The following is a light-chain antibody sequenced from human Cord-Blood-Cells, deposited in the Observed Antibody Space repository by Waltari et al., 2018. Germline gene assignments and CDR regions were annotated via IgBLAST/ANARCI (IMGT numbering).Light chain of an antibody. V-gene: IGLV3-1*01. CDR2: QDS. CDR1: KLGDKY. CDR3: QAWDSSTVV. J-gene: IGLJ2*01. Sequence: SYELTQPPSVSVSPGQTASITCSGDKLGDKYACWYQQKPGQSPVLVIYQDSKRPSGLLEGFSGSNTGNTATLTISGTQAMDEADYYCQAWDSSTVVFGGGTKLTVL.